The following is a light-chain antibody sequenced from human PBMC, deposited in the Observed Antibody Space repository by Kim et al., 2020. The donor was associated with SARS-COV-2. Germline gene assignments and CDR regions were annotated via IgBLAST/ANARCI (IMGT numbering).Light chain of an antibody. J-gene: IGLJ3*02. V-gene: IGLV2-11*01. CDR2: DVS. CDR1: SSDVGGYNY. CDR3: CSYAGGPWV. Sequence: SALTQPRSVSGSPGQSVTVSCTGTSSDVGGYNYVSWYQQHPGKAPKLIIYDVSKRPSGVPDRFSGSKSGNTASLTISGLQAEDEADYYCCSYAGGPWVFGGGTQLTVL.